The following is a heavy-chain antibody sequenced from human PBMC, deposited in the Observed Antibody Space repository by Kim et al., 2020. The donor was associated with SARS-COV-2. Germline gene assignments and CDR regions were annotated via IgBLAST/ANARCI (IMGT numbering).Heavy chain of an antibody. CDR3: AKDERPPPLLDY. D-gene: IGHD6-25*01. CDR1: GFTFSPYA. Sequence: GGSLRLSCVASGFTFSPYAMHWVRQALGRGLEWVATISSEGSRNFYVDSVQGRFTISRDNSKNTLYLHMNSLRAEDTALYYCAKDERPPPLLDYWGQGTLVSVSS. V-gene: IGHV3-30*04. J-gene: IGHJ4*02. CDR2: ISSEGSRN.